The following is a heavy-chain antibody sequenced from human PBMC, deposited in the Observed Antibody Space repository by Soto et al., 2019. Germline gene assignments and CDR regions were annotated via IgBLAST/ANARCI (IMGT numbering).Heavy chain of an antibody. CDR2: ISSSSSYI. Sequence: PGGSLRLSCAASGFTFSSYSMNWVRQAPGKGLEWVSSISSSSSYIYYADSVKGRFTISRDNAKKSLYLQMNCLRAEDTAVYYCAKPSSAAYFDYWGQGTLVTVSS. D-gene: IGHD3-10*01. J-gene: IGHJ4*02. CDR3: AKPSSAAYFDY. CDR1: GFTFSSYS. V-gene: IGHV3-21*01.